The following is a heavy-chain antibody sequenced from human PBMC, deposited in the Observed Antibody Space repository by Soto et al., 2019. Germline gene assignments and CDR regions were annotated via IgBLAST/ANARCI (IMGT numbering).Heavy chain of an antibody. CDR3: ARDALGTMVRGVIIGSPHYGMDV. J-gene: IGHJ6*02. Sequence: SVKVSCKASGGTFSSYAISWLRQSAGQGLEWMGGIIPIFGTANYAQKFQGRVTITADESTSTAYMELSSLRSEDTAVYYCARDALGTMVRGVIIGSPHYGMDVWGQGTTVTVSS. V-gene: IGHV1-69*13. CDR2: IIPIFGTA. D-gene: IGHD3-10*01. CDR1: GGTFSSYA.